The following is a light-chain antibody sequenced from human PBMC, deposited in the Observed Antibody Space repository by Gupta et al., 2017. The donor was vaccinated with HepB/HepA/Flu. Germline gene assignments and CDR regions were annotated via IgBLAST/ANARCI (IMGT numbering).Light chain of an antibody. CDR1: SFNIGSNT. Sequence: QSVVTQPPSASGTPGQRVTISCSGSSFNIGSNTVDWYQHLPGTAPKLLIYSSDKRPSGVADRFSGSKSGTSASLAISGLQSGDEADYYCATWDDSLNAWVFGGGTKVTVL. J-gene: IGLJ3*02. CDR3: ATWDDSLNAWV. CDR2: SSD. V-gene: IGLV1-44*01.